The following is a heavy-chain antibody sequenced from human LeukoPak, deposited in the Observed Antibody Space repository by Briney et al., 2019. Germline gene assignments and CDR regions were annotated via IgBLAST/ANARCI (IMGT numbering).Heavy chain of an antibody. CDR1: RFTFSDYS. CDR3: ARDDTAAYCGGDCSYYYYYGMDV. V-gene: IGHV3-30*03. Sequence: GGSLRLSCAASRFTFSDYSMNWVRQAPGKGLEWVAVISYDGSNKYYADSVKGRFTISRDNSKNTLYLQMNSLRAEDTAVYYCARDDTAAYCGGDCSYYYYYGMDVWGQGTTVTVSS. D-gene: IGHD2-21*02. CDR2: ISYDGSNK. J-gene: IGHJ6*02.